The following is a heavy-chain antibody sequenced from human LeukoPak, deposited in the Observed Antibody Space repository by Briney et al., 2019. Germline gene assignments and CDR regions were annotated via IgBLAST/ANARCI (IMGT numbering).Heavy chain of an antibody. V-gene: IGHV3-9*01. CDR2: ISWNSGSI. Sequence: GRSLRLSCAASGFTFDDYAMHWVRQAPGKGLEWVSGISWNSGSIGYADSVKGRFTISRDNAKNSLYLQMNSLRAEDTALYYCAKATTVTTMGSIGWFDPWGQGTLVTVSS. CDR1: GFTFDDYA. J-gene: IGHJ5*02. D-gene: IGHD4-17*01. CDR3: AKATTVTTMGSIGWFDP.